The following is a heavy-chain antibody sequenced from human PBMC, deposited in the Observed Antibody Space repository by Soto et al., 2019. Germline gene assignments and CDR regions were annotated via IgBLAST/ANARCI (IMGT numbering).Heavy chain of an antibody. J-gene: IGHJ5*02. D-gene: IGHD6-6*01. Sequence: GGSLRLSCAASGFTFSSYGMHWVRQAPGKGLEWVAVIWYDGSNKYYADSVKGRFTISRDNSKNTLYLQMNSLRAEDTAVYYCAREEAARHWFDPWGQGTLVTVSS. CDR1: GFTFSSYG. CDR2: IWYDGSNK. V-gene: IGHV3-33*08. CDR3: AREEAARHWFDP.